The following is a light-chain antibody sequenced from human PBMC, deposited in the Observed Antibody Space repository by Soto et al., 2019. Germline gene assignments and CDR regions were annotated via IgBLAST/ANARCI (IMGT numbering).Light chain of an antibody. CDR3: QAYDYSLTAFV. Sequence: QSVLTQPPSVSGAPGQRVTISCTGNNSNLGAGYDVHWYQQLPGAAPKQAVFGNRNRPSGVPERFSGSKSGTSASLAITGLQAEDGADYYCQAYDYSLTAFVVGGGTKVTVL. V-gene: IGLV1-40*01. CDR1: NSNLGAGYD. CDR2: GNR. J-gene: IGLJ3*02.